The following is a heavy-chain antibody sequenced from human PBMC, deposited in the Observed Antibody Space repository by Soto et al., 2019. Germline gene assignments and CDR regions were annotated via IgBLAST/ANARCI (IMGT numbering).Heavy chain of an antibody. CDR2: ISAYNGNT. D-gene: IGHD3-22*01. V-gene: IGHV1-18*01. CDR1: GYTFTSYG. CDR3: ARDFYYYDSSGYPGD. J-gene: IGHJ4*02. Sequence: ASVKVSCKASGYTFTSYGISWVRQAPGQGLEWMGWISAYNGNTNYAQKLQGRVTMTTDTSTSTAYMELRSLRSDDTAVYYCARDFYYYDSSGYPGDWGQGTLVTVSS.